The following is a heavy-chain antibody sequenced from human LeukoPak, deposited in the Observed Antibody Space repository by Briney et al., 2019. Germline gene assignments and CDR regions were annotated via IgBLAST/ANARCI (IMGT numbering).Heavy chain of an antibody. V-gene: IGHV3-66*04. CDR3: ARHRDGYNSKDFQH. Sequence: RSGGSLRLSCAASGFTFSSYAMSWVRQAPGKGLEWVSVIYSDGSTYYADSLKGRFTISRDNSKNTLYLQMNSLRAEDTAVYYCARHRDGYNSKDFQHWGQGTLVAVSS. CDR2: IYSDGST. J-gene: IGHJ1*01. CDR1: GFTFSSYA. D-gene: IGHD5-24*01.